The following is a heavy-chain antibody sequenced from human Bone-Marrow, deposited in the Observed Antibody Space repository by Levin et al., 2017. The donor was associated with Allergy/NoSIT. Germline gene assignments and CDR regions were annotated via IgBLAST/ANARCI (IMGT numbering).Heavy chain of an antibody. D-gene: IGHD3-3*01. CDR3: AHTIASFGVVIPYGMDI. J-gene: IGHJ6*02. V-gene: IGHV2-5*02. Sequence: SGPTLVKPTQTLTLTCSFSGFSLSTTGVGVAWIRQPPGKALEWLALIYWDDDKRYRPSLKSRLTVTKDTSKNQVVLALTHMAPVDTATYYCAHTIASFGVVIPYGMDIWGQGTTVTVSS. CDR1: GFSLSTTGVG. CDR2: IYWDDDK.